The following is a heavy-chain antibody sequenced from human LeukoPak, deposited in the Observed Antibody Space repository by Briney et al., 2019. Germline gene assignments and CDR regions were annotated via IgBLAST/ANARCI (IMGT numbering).Heavy chain of an antibody. Sequence: GGSLRLSCAASGFTFSRYAMHWVRQAPGKGLEWVAVISYDGSNKYYADSVKGRFTISRDNSKNTLYLQMNSLRAEDTAVYYCARGRWCNYWGQGTLVTVSS. CDR2: ISYDGSNK. D-gene: IGHD2-8*02. CDR1: GFTFSRYA. V-gene: IGHV3-30*04. CDR3: ARGRWCNY. J-gene: IGHJ4*02.